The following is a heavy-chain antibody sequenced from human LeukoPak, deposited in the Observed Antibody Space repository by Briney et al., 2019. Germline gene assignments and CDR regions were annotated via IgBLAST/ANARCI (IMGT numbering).Heavy chain of an antibody. CDR3: ARSRVAAVSSYYFDY. Sequence: PSETLSLTCAVSGGSISSSDWWSWVRQPPGKGLEWIGEIYHSGSTNYNPSLKSRVTISVDKSRNQFSLKLRSVTAADTAIYYCARSRVAAVSSYYFDYWGQGTLDTVSS. CDR2: IYHSGST. CDR1: GGSISSSDW. V-gene: IGHV4-4*02. J-gene: IGHJ4*02. D-gene: IGHD6-19*01.